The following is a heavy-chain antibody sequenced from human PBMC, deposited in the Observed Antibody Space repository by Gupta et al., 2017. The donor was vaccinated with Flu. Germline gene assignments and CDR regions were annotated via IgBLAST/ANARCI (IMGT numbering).Heavy chain of an antibody. D-gene: IGHD4/OR15-4a*01. J-gene: IGHJ4*02. CDR2: IFYSGST. V-gene: IGHV4-39*01. Sequence: QLPLPVPVPGLAKPSGTLSRTCTVSGGSISRSSYDWGWFRQPPGKGLDWIWSIFYSGSTYYNPSLKSRVTISVESSKNQFPLSHTSVTAADASVYYCARSKGGVGANYFDYWGQGTLVTVSS. CDR3: ARSKGGVGANYFDY. CDR1: GGSISRSSYD.